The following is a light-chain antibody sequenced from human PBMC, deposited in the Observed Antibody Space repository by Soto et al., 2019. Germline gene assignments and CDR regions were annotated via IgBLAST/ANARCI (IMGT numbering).Light chain of an antibody. J-gene: IGKJ4*01. CDR3: QQYSDYSAHGLS. CDR2: DAS. V-gene: IGKV1-5*01. Sequence: DIQLTQSPSALSASIGDRATITCRASQPVITSLAWYQHKPGEAPKLLIYDASILQTGVPSRFSGYASGTEFTLTITSVQPDDFATYYCQQYSDYSAHGLSFGGGTKVGIK. CDR1: QPVITS.